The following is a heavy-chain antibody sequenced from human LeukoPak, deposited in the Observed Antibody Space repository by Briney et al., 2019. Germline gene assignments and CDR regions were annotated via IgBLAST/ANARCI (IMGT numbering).Heavy chain of an antibody. CDR2: MNPNSGNT. D-gene: IGHD6-19*01. Sequence: ASVKVSCKASGYTFTSYDINWVRQATGQGLEWMGWMNPNSGNTGYAQKLQGRVTMTRNTSISTAYMELSSLRSEDTAVYYCARDDMLVWYSSGRTPWFQHWGQGTLVTVSS. CDR3: ARDDMLVWYSSGRTPWFQH. CDR1: GYTFTSYD. J-gene: IGHJ1*01. V-gene: IGHV1-8*01.